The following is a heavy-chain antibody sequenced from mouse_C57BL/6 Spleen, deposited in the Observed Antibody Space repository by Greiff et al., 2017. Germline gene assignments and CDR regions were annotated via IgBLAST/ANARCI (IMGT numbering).Heavy chain of an antibody. D-gene: IGHD3-2*02. CDR3: AREAGGGYFDY. CDR1: GYTFTSYW. Sequence: VQLQQPGAELVMPGASVKLSCKASGYTFTSYWMHWVKQRPGQGLEWIGEIDPSDSYTNYNQKFKGKSTLTVDKSSSTAYMQLSSLTSEDSAVYASAREAGGGYFDYWGQGTTLTVSS. J-gene: IGHJ2*01. CDR2: IDPSDSYT. V-gene: IGHV1-69*01.